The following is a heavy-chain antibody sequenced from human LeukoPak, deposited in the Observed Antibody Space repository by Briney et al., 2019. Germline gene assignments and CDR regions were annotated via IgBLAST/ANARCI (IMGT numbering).Heavy chain of an antibody. J-gene: IGHJ4*02. CDR2: IRYDGSNK. CDR3: AKDLTMVRGVFDY. CDR1: GLTFSSYG. V-gene: IGHV3-30*02. D-gene: IGHD3-10*01. Sequence: GGSLRLSCAASGLTFSSYGMHWVRQAPGKGLEWVAFIRYDGSNKYYADSVKGRFTISRDNSKNTLYLQMNSLRAEDTAVYYCAKDLTMVRGVFDYWGQGTLVTVSS.